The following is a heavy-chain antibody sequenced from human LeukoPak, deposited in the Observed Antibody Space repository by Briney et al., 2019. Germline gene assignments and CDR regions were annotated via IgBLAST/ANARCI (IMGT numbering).Heavy chain of an antibody. D-gene: IGHD5-18*01. V-gene: IGHV4-39*07. CDR1: GGSISSSSYY. J-gene: IGHJ4*02. Sequence: SETLSLTCTVSGGSISSSSYYWGWIRQPPGKGLEWIGSIYYSGSTYYNSSLKSRVTISVDKSKNQFSLKLSSVTAADTAVYYCARGRAAMVAHIGYWGQGTLVTVSS. CDR2: IYYSGST. CDR3: ARGRAAMVAHIGY.